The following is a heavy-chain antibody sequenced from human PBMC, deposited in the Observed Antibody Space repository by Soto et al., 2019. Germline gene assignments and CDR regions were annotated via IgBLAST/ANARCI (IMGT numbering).Heavy chain of an antibody. CDR3: ARVLGYCSGGSCYSSPRKPFDY. D-gene: IGHD2-15*01. V-gene: IGHV4-34*01. CDR2: INHSGST. CDR1: GGSFSGYY. J-gene: IGHJ4*02. Sequence: SETLSLTCAVYGGSFSGYYWSWIRQPPGKGLEWIGEINHSGSTNYNPSLKSRVTISVDTSKNQFSLKLSSVTAADTAVYYCARVLGYCSGGSCYSSPRKPFDYWGQGTLVTVSS.